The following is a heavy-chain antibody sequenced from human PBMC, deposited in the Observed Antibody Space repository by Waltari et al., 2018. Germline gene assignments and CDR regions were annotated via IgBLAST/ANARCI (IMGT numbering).Heavy chain of an antibody. V-gene: IGHV4-39*07. D-gene: IGHD3-22*01. J-gene: IGHJ4*02. Sequence: QLQLQESGPGLVKPSETLSLTCTVSGGSLYSSSYYWGWIRQPPGKGLEWIGSIFYSGSTYFNPSLKSRVTISVDTSKNQFSLKLSSVTAADTALYYCARGQDYYDNSGIEYWGQGTLVTVSS. CDR2: IFYSGST. CDR1: GGSLYSSSYY. CDR3: ARGQDYYDNSGIEY.